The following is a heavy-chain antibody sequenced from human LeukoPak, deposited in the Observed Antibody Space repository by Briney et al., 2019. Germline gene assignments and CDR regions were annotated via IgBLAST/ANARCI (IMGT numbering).Heavy chain of an antibody. Sequence: GGSLRLSCAASGFTFSDYYMSWIRQAPGKGLEWVSYISSSGSTIYYADSVKGRFTISRDNAKNSLYLQMNSLKAEDTAVYYCAREPMARIAAPGYMDVWGKGTTVTVSS. V-gene: IGHV3-11*01. CDR1: GFTFSDYY. CDR2: ISSSGSTI. D-gene: IGHD6-13*01. CDR3: AREPMARIAAPGYMDV. J-gene: IGHJ6*03.